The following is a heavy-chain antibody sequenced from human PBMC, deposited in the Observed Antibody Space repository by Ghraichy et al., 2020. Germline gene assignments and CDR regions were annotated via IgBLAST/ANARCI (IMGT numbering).Heavy chain of an antibody. V-gene: IGHV3-9*01. D-gene: IGHD3-10*01. Sequence: GGSLRLSWTGSGFTFGDDGMHWVRQAPGKDLEWISMISDKSDAIGYADSVKGRFTTSRDNAKNSLYLQMNSLRAEDTAFYYCAKDLGRHRPYDYWGQGTLVTVSS. J-gene: IGHJ4*02. CDR3: AKDLGRHRPYDY. CDR1: GFTFGDDG. CDR2: ISDKSDAI.